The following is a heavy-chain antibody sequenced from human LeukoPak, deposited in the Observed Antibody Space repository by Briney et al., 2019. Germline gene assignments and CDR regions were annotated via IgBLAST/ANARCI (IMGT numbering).Heavy chain of an antibody. CDR2: IRSQAYGAAT. D-gene: IGHD3-22*01. V-gene: IGHV3-49*04. J-gene: IGHJ4*02. Sequence: PGGSLRVSCSASGFNFDAYAMSWVRQAPGKGPEWVGFIRSQAYGAATNYAPFVQDRFTISRDDSRRIVHLRLDSLRTDDTAVYFCTRVNYYDSGSLYYGYFDYWGQGVLVTVSS. CDR3: TRVNYYDSGSLYYGYFDY. CDR1: GFNFDAYA.